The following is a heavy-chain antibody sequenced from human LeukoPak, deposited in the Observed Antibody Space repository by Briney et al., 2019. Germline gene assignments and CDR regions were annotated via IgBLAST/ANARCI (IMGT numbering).Heavy chain of an antibody. CDR2: IIPIFGTA. J-gene: IGHJ5*02. Sequence: SVNVSCTASGGTFSSYAISWVRQAPGQGLEWMGGIIPIFGTANYAQKFQGRVTITADESTSTAYMELSSVTAADTAVYYCARAVPAAMILRWFDPWGQGTLVTVSS. D-gene: IGHD2-2*01. CDR1: GGTFSSYA. V-gene: IGHV1-69*13. CDR3: ARAVPAAMILRWFDP.